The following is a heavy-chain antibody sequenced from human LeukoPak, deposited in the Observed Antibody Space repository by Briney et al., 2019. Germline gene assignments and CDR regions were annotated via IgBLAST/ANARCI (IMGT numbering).Heavy chain of an antibody. J-gene: IGHJ3*02. CDR2: IIPIFGTA. V-gene: IGHV1-69*06. D-gene: IGHD3-22*01. CDR1: GGTFSSYA. CDR3: ARDLYDSSGLGAFDI. Sequence: SVKVSCKASGGTFSSYAISWVRQAPGQGLEWMGGIIPIFGTANYAQKFQGRVTITADKSTSTAYMELSSLRSEDTAVYYCARDLYDSSGLGAFDIWGQGTMVTVSS.